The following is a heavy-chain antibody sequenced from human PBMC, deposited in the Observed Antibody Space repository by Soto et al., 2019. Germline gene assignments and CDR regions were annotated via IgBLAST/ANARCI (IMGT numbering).Heavy chain of an antibody. D-gene: IGHD3-10*01. V-gene: IGHV3-30*18. CDR3: AKDQLRGVRGVITYYYGMDV. CDR2: ISYDGSNK. Sequence: QVQLVESGGGVVQPGRSLRLSCAASGFTFSSYGMHWVRQAPGKGLEWVAVISYDGSNKYYADSVKGRFTISRDNSKKSLYLQMNSLRAEDTAVYYCAKDQLRGVRGVITYYYGMDVWGQGTTVTGSS. J-gene: IGHJ6*02. CDR1: GFTFSSYG.